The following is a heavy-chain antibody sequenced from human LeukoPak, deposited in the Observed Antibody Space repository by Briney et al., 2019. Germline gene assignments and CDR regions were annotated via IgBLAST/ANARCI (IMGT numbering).Heavy chain of an antibody. V-gene: IGHV4-59*01. CDR3: ARSRRGYFDL. CDR1: GGSLSSYY. J-gene: IGHJ2*01. CDR2: IYYTGST. Sequence: SETLSLACTVSGGSLSSYYWTWTRQPPGKGLEWIGYIYYTGSTSYNPSLKSRVTISVDTSKNQFSLKLSSVTAADTAVYYCARSRRGYFDLWGRGTLVTVSS.